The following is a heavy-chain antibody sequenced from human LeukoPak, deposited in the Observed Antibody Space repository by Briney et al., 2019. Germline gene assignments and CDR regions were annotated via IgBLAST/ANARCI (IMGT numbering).Heavy chain of an antibody. CDR3: ARALGGYDSSGYFDY. CDR2: ISAYNGNT. CDR1: GYTFTSYG. J-gene: IGHJ4*02. D-gene: IGHD3-22*01. V-gene: IGHV1-18*01. Sequence: GASVKVSCKASGYTFTSYGISWVRQAPGQGLEWMGWISAYNGNTNYAQKLQGRVTMTTDTSTSTACMELRSLRSDDTAVYYCARALGGYDSSGYFDYWGQGTLVTVSS.